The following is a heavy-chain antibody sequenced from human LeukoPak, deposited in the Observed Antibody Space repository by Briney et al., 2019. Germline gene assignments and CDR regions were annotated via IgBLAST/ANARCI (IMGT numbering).Heavy chain of an antibody. CDR2: ISAYNGNA. D-gene: IGHD3-22*01. CDR3: SRARTVGYYDSSGF. CDR1: GYTFTSYG. V-gene: IGHV1-18*01. J-gene: IGHJ4*02. Sequence: ASVKVSCKASGYTFTSYGISWVRQAPGQGLEWMGWISAYNGNANYAQKLQGRVTMTTDTSTSTAYMELRSLRSDDTAVYYCSRARTVGYYDSSGFWGQGTLVTVSS.